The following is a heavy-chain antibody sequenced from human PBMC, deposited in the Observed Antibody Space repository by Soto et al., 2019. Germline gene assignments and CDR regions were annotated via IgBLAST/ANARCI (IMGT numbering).Heavy chain of an antibody. CDR2: ISTSGCTI. V-gene: IGHV3-11*01. Sequence: PGGSLRLSCAASGFTFSDYYMSWIRQAPGNGLEWVSFISTSGCTIYYADSVKCRFTISRDNAKNSLYLQMNSLRAEDTAVYYCARGGAGRRSGRMGAFDIWGQGTMVTVSS. CDR1: GFTFSDYY. D-gene: IGHD6-19*01. J-gene: IGHJ3*02. CDR3: ARGGAGRRSGRMGAFDI.